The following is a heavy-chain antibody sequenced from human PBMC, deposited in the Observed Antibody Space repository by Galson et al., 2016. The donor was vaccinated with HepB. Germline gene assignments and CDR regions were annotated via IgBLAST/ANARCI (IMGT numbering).Heavy chain of an antibody. D-gene: IGHD3-10*01. V-gene: IGHV3-30-3*01. CDR2: MSYDGSNI. CDR1: GFSFNNYA. J-gene: IGHJ4*02. CDR3: ARGNGPGGYLIDY. Sequence: SLRLSCAASGFSFNNYAMHWVRQAPGKGLEWVALMSYDGSNIKYADSVKGRFTISRDNSKNTLYLQMNSLRGEDTAMYYCARGNGPGGYLIDYWGQGTLVTVSS.